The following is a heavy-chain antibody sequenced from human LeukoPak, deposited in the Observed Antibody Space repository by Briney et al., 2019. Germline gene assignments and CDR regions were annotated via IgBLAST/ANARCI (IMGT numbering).Heavy chain of an antibody. J-gene: IGHJ4*02. CDR2: MKKDGSET. CDR3: GRHRSGSGTYFIDY. Sequence: TGGSLRLSCVVSGFTFSSYSMIWVRQAPGKGLQWVASMKKDGSETNYVDSVKGRFTTSRDNAENSLYLQMNSLRAEDTAVYYCGRHRSGSGTYFIDYWGQGTLVSVSS. V-gene: IGHV3-7*01. CDR1: GFTFSSYS. D-gene: IGHD3-10*01.